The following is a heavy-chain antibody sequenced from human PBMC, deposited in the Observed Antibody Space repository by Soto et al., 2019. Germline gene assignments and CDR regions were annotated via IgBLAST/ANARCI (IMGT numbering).Heavy chain of an antibody. D-gene: IGHD1-26*01. V-gene: IGHV1-69*13. J-gene: IGHJ4*02. CDR1: GGTFSSYA. CDR2: IIPIFGTA. CDR3: VRDDFGLGLDY. Sequence: SVKVSCKASGGTFSSYAISWVRQAPGQGLEWMGGIIPIFGTANYAQKFQGRVTITADESTSTAYMELSSLRAEDTGVYYCVRDDFGLGLDYWGLGTLVTVSS.